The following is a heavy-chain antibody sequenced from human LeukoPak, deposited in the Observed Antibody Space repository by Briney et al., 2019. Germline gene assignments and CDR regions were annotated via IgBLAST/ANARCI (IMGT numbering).Heavy chain of an antibody. J-gene: IGHJ4*02. V-gene: IGHV3-23*01. Sequence: GGSLRLSCAAPGFAFNNYAMTWVRQAPGKGLEWVSNINDNGGQTHYADSVKGRFTISRENSKNTLFLQMDSLRAEDTAVYYRAKTQWKVGATDYFDYWGQGILVTVSS. D-gene: IGHD1-26*01. CDR3: AKTQWKVGATDYFDY. CDR1: GFAFNNYA. CDR2: INDNGGQT.